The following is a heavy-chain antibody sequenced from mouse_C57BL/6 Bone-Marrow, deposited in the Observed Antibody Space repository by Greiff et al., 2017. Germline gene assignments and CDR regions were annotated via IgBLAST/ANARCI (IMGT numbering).Heavy chain of an antibody. J-gene: IGHJ4*01. Sequence: QVQLKESGPGLVAPSQSLSITCTVSGFSLTSYAISWVRQPPGKGLEWLGVIWTGGGTNYNSALKSRLSSSTDNSKSQVFLKMNSLQTDDTARYYCARNFFYGYPDYYAMDYWGQGTSVTVAS. CDR2: IWTGGGT. V-gene: IGHV2-9-1*01. D-gene: IGHD2-2*01. CDR1: GFSLTSYA. CDR3: ARNFFYGYPDYYAMDY.